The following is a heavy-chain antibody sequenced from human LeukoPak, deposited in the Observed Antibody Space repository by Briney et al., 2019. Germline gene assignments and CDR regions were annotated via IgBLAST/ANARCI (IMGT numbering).Heavy chain of an antibody. CDR1: APTFSSYA. CDR2: IIPIFGTA. D-gene: IGHD3-3*01. J-gene: IGHJ4*02. CDR3: ARGHYDFWSGYPY. V-gene: IGHV1-69*05. Sequence: GASVKVSCKASAPTFSSYAISWVRQAPGQGREWMGGIIPIFGTANYAQKFQGRVTITTDESTSTAYMELSSLRSEDTAVYYCARGHYDFWSGYPYWGQGTLVTVSS.